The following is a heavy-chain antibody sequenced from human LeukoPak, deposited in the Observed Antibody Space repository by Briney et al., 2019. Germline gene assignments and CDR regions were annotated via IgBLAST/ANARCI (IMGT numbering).Heavy chain of an antibody. CDR3: ARGVYDFWSGYYPPAEYYYYMDV. Sequence: SETLSLTCTVSGGPISSSSYYWGWIRQPPGKGLEWIGSIYYSGSTYYNPSLKSRVTISVDTSKNQFSLKLSSVTAADTAVYYCARGVYDFWSGYYPPAEYYYYMDVWGKGTTVTVSS. CDR1: GGPISSSSYY. CDR2: IYYSGST. V-gene: IGHV4-39*07. J-gene: IGHJ6*03. D-gene: IGHD3-3*01.